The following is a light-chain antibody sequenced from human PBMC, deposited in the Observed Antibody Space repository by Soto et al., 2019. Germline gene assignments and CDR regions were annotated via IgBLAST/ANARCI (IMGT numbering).Light chain of an antibody. V-gene: IGLV2-14*03. CDR1: RSDIGAYNF. CDR3: TSWTTSTTMI. CDR2: DVN. J-gene: IGLJ2*01. Sequence: QCALTQPASVSGSPGQSITISCTGTRSDIGAYNFVSWYQQHPGEVPKLILYDVNVRPSGVSNRFSGSKSGNTASLTISGLQAEAEADYYCTSWTTSTTMIFGGGTKVTVL.